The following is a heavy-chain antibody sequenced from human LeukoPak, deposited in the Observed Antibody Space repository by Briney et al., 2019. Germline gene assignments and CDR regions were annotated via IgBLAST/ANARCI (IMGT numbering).Heavy chain of an antibody. J-gene: IGHJ6*03. D-gene: IGHD3-3*01. CDR3: ARAGGGFFGVVIRYRYYMDV. V-gene: IGHV4-38-2*02. CDR2: IYHSGST. CDR1: GYSITRGYF. Sequence: SETLSLTCTVSGYSITRGYFWGWIRQPPGKGLEWIGSIYHSGSTYYNPSLKSRVTISVDTSKNQFSLKLSSVTAADTAVYYCARAGGGFFGVVIRYRYYMDVWGKGTTVTVSS.